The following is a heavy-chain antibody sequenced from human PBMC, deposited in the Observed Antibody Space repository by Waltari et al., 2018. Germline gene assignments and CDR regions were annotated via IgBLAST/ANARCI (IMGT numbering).Heavy chain of an antibody. D-gene: IGHD4-17*01. J-gene: IGHJ6*03. Sequence: QVQLQQWGAGLLKPSETLSLTCAVYGGSFSGYYWSWIRQPPGKGLEWIGEINHSGSTNYNPSLKSRVTISVDTSKNQFSLKLSSVTAADTAVYYCARGLSDYGNYYYYYMDVWGKGTTVTVSS. V-gene: IGHV4-34*01. CDR3: ARGLSDYGNYYYYYMDV. CDR2: INHSGST. CDR1: GGSFSGYY.